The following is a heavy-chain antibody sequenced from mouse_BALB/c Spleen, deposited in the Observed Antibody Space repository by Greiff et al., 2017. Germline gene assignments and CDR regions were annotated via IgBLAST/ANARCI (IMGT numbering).Heavy chain of an antibody. J-gene: IGHJ3*01. CDR2: INSNGGST. Sequence: EVQLVESGGGLVELGGSLKLSCAASGFTFSSYYMSWVRQTPEKRLELVAAINSNGGSTYYPDTVKGRFTISRDNAKNTLYLQMSSLKSEDTALYYCARQGPYGNAPFAYWGQGTLVTVSA. CDR3: ARQGPYGNAPFAY. D-gene: IGHD2-1*01. CDR1: GFTFSSYY. V-gene: IGHV5-6-2*01.